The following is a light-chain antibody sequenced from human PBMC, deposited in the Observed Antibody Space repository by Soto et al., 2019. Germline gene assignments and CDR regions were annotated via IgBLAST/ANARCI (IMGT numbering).Light chain of an antibody. J-gene: IGKJ1*01. V-gene: IGKV1-12*01. Sequence: DIQMTQSPSSVSASIGDRVTITCRASQVISNLLAWYQQKPGKAPKLLIYAISSLQNGLPSRFSGSGSGTDFTLTISSLQPEDFATYYCQQANSFPWTFGQGTKVEIK. CDR3: QQANSFPWT. CDR2: AIS. CDR1: QVISNL.